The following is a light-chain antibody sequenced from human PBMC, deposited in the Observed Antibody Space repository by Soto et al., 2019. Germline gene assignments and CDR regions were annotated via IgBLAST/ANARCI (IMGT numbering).Light chain of an antibody. CDR2: GNS. V-gene: IGLV1-40*01. J-gene: IGLJ3*02. CDR3: QSYDGSLSGGV. Sequence: QSALTQPPSVSGAPGQRVTISCTGSSSNIGAGYDVHWYQQLPGTAPKLLIYGNSNRPSGVPDRFSGSKSGTSASLAITGLQAEDEADYYCQSYDGSLSGGVFGGGTKVTVL. CDR1: SSNIGAGYD.